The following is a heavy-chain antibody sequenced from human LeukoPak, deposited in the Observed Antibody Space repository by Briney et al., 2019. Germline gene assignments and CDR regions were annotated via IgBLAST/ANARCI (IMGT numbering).Heavy chain of an antibody. CDR1: GASISNYY. CDR2: LYYSGDT. V-gene: IGHV4-59*01. J-gene: IGHJ4*02. CDR3: ASSHPLGSNSDYYTPFDY. Sequence: SETLSLTCTVSGASISNYYWSWIRQPPGKRLEWIGYLYYSGDTNYNPSLKSRVTISVDTSKNQFSLSLSSVTAADTAVYYCASSHPLGSNSDYYTPFDYWGQGTLVTVSS. D-gene: IGHD3-3*01.